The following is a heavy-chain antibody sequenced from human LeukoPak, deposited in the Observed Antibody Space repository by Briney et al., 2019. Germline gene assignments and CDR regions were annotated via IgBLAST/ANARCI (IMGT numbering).Heavy chain of an antibody. CDR2: IWYDGSNK. CDR1: GFTFSSYG. V-gene: IGHV3-33*01. J-gene: IGHJ5*02. CDR3: ARSLRVGNWFDP. Sequence: PGRSLRPSCAASGFTFSSYGMHWVRQAPGKGLEWVAVIWYDGSNKYYADSVKGRFTISRDNSKNTLYLQMNSLRAEDTAVYYCARSLRVGNWFDPWGQGTLVTVSS. D-gene: IGHD2-8*02.